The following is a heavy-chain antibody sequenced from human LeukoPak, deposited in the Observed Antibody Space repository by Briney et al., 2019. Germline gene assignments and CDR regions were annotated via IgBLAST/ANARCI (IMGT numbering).Heavy chain of an antibody. CDR2: IIPIFGTA. CDR3: ARVRGYNQQTLDY. J-gene: IGHJ4*02. Sequence: ASVKVSCKASGGTFSSYAISWVRQAPGQGLEWMGGIIPIFGTANYAQKFQGRVTITADESTSTAYMELSSLRSEDTAVYCCARVRGYNQQTLDYWGQGTLVTVSS. CDR1: GGTFSSYA. D-gene: IGHD5-24*01. V-gene: IGHV1-69*13.